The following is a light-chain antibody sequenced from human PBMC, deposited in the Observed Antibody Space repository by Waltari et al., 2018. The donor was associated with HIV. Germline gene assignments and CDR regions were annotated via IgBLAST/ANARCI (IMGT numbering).Light chain of an antibody. Sequence: SSVVTQPPSVSVAPGKTATLTWGGRTIGSKGAHWYQQKPGQAPVLVIYYDGDRPSGIPERFSGSKSGNTATLTISRVEVGDEADYYCQMWESGSDHPGVFGAGTKVTVL. J-gene: IGLJ1*01. CDR3: QMWESGSDHPGV. CDR1: TIGSKG. V-gene: IGLV3-21*01. CDR2: YDG.